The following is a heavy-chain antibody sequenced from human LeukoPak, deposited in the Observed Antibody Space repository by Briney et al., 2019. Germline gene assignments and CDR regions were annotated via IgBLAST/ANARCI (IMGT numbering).Heavy chain of an antibody. D-gene: IGHD3-9*01. CDR2: IRSKPRNYAT. V-gene: IGHV3-73*01. J-gene: IGHJ3*01. Sequence: GGSLRLSCVASGFILGGSNIHWVRQASGKGLEWVGRIRSKPRNYATTYAASVHDRFTISRDDSKNTAYLQMNSLKTEDTAVYYRTTRVLTIRMGGQGTMVTVSS. CDR3: TTRVLTIRM. CDR1: GFILGGSN.